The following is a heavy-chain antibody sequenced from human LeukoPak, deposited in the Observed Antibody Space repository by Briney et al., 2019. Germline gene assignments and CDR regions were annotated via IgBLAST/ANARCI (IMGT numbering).Heavy chain of an antibody. D-gene: IGHD3-22*01. CDR1: GGSIRSSYYY. J-gene: IGHJ4*02. CDR2: IYDSGST. V-gene: IGHV4-39*01. CDR3: ARGHRQRKYYYDSSGYGPSGFDY. Sequence: PSETLSLTCTVSGGSIRSSYYYWGWIRQPPGKGLEWIGSIYDSGSTYYNPSLKSRVTISVDTSKNQFSLKLNSVTAADTAVYYCARGHRQRKYYYDSSGYGPSGFDYWGQGTLVTVSS.